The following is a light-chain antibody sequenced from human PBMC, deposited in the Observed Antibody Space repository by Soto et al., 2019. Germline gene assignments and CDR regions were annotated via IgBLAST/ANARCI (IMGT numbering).Light chain of an antibody. V-gene: IGLV1-40*01. CDR1: STNIGAGYD. Sequence: QPVLTQLPTVSRAPGPGATISCTGRSTNIGAGYDVHWYQQLPGTGPKLLISGNSNRPSGVPDRFSGSGSGTSAFLAITGLQAEDEADYYCQSHNSSLGAYVFGAGRKGTVL. CDR3: QSHNSSLGAYV. CDR2: GNS. J-gene: IGLJ1*01.